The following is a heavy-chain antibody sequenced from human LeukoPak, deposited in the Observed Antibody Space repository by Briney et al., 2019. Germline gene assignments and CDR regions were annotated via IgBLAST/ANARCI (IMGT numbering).Heavy chain of an antibody. Sequence: SETLSLTCTVSGGSISSGDYYWSWIRQPPGKGLEWIGYIYYSGSTYYNPSLKSRVTISVDTSKNQFSLKLSSVTAADTAVYYCARSGYSYEGGDYWGQGTLVTVSS. D-gene: IGHD3-16*01. V-gene: IGHV4-30-4*01. CDR1: GGSISSGDYY. J-gene: IGHJ4*02. CDR2: IYYSGST. CDR3: ARSGYSYEGGDY.